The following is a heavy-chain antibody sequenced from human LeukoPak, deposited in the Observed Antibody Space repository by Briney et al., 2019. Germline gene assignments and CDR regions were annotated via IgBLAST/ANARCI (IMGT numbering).Heavy chain of an antibody. CDR1: GFTFNAYS. D-gene: IGHD3-22*01. Sequence: PGGSLRLSCAASGFTFNAYSMNWFRQAPGKGLEWISYISSSSGTIYYADSVKGRFTISRDNAKNSLYLQMNSLRAEDTALYYCAKDHGPRLYYYDSSGYSRPAGFDYWGQGTLVTDSS. V-gene: IGHV3-48*04. CDR3: AKDHGPRLYYYDSSGYSRPAGFDY. J-gene: IGHJ4*02. CDR2: ISSSSGTI.